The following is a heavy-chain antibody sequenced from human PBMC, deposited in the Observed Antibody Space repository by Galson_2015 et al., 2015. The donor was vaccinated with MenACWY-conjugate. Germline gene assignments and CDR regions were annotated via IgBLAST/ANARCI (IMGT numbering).Heavy chain of an antibody. D-gene: IGHD3-10*01. Sequence: SLRLSCAASGFTFSSYAMHWVRQAPGKGLEWVAVISYDGSNKYYADSVKGRFTISRDNSKNTLYLQMNSLRAEDTAVYYCARDREPYNYYGSGSYSEFDYWGQGTLVTVSS. CDR2: ISYDGSNK. CDR1: GFTFSSYA. V-gene: IGHV3-30*04. J-gene: IGHJ4*02. CDR3: ARDREPYNYYGSGSYSEFDY.